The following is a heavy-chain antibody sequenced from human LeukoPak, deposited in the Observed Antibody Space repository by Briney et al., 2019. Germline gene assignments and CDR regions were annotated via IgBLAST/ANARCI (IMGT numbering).Heavy chain of an antibody. V-gene: IGHV3-7*01. CDR2: IKQDGSEK. CDR3: ARDRWELLSNSYHYCGLDV. Sequence: PGGSLRLSCAASGFTFSNHYMSWVRQAPGKGLEWVANIKQDGSEKCYVDSVKGRFTISRDNAKNSLYLQMNSLRAEDTAVYYCARDRWELLSNSYHYCGLDVWGQGTAVTVSS. CDR1: GFTFSNHY. D-gene: IGHD2-15*01. J-gene: IGHJ6*02.